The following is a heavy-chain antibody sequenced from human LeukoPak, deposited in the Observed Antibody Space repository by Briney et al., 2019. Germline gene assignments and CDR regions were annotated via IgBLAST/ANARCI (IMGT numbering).Heavy chain of an antibody. CDR2: INPSGGST. D-gene: IGHD3-3*01. CDR3: ARDEDSDFWSGFYYFDY. J-gene: IGHJ4*02. CDR1: GYTFTSYY. Sequence: ASVKVSCKASGYTFTSYYMHWVRQAPGQGLEWMGIINPSGGSTSYAQKFQGRVTMTRDTSTSTVYMELSSLRSEDTAVYYCARDEDSDFWSGFYYFDYWGQGTLVTVSS. V-gene: IGHV1-46*01.